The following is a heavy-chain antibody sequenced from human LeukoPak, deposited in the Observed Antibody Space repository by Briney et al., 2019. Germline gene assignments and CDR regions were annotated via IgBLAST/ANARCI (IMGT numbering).Heavy chain of an antibody. CDR3: ARGGLYYDYVWGSYRYTPLYFDY. CDR1: GYTFSDYY. D-gene: IGHD3-16*02. Sequence: PGGSLRLSCAASGYTFSDYYMSWIRQAPGKGLEWVSYISSSGSTIYYADSVKGRFTISRDNAKNSLYLQMNSLRAEDTAVYYCARGGLYYDYVWGSYRYTPLYFDYWGQGTLVTVSS. V-gene: IGHV3-11*01. J-gene: IGHJ4*02. CDR2: ISSSGSTI.